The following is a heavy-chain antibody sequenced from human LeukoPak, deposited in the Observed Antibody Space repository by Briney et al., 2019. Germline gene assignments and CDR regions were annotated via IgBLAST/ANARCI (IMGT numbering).Heavy chain of an antibody. Sequence: SETLSLTCAVSGYSISSGYYWGWIRQPPGKGLEWIGSIYHSGSTYYNPPLKSRVTISVDTSKNQFSLKLSSVTAADTAVYYCARGRSGSYRFHAFDIWGQGTMVTVSS. CDR3: ARGRSGSYRFHAFDI. CDR2: IYHSGST. V-gene: IGHV4-38-2*01. J-gene: IGHJ3*02. D-gene: IGHD1-26*01. CDR1: GYSISSGYY.